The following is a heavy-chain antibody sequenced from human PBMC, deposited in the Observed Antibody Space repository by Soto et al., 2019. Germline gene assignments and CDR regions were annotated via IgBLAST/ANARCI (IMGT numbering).Heavy chain of an antibody. V-gene: IGHV1-69*08. CDR3: ARDLQDDAFDI. J-gene: IGHJ3*02. CDR1: GGTFSSYT. D-gene: IGHD4-4*01. CDR2: IIPILGIA. Sequence: QVQLVQSGAEVKKPGSSVKVSCKASGGTFSSYTIRWVRQAPGQGLEWMGRIIPILGIANYAQKFQGRVTITADKSTSTAYMELSSLRSEDTAVYYCARDLQDDAFDIWGQGTMVTVSS.